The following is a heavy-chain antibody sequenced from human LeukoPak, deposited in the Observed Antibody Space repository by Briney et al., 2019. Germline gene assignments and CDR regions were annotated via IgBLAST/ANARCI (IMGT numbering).Heavy chain of an antibody. J-gene: IGHJ4*02. Sequence: PSETPSLTCTVSGGSISSSSYYWGWIRQPPGKGLEWIGSIYYSGSTYYNPSLKSRVTISVDTSKNQFSLKLSSVTAADTAVYYCARDTIIEDSSSGFDYWGQGTLVTVSS. CDR2: IYYSGST. D-gene: IGHD6-6*01. CDR3: ARDTIIEDSSSGFDY. CDR1: GGSISSSSYY. V-gene: IGHV4-39*07.